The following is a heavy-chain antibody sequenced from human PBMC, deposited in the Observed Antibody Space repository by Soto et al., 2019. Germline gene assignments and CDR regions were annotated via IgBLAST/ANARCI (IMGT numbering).Heavy chain of an antibody. CDR3: ARLWPIVF. V-gene: IGHV4-34*01. Sequence: SETLSLTCAVYGGSLRGYYWSWVRQPPGKGLEWIGEINHSGSSNYNTSLESRLTISIDTSKNQFSLKLTSVTAADTAVYYWARLWPIVFWGQAALGTVSS. D-gene: IGHD2-15*01. J-gene: IGHJ4*02. CDR1: GGSLRGYY. CDR2: INHSGSS.